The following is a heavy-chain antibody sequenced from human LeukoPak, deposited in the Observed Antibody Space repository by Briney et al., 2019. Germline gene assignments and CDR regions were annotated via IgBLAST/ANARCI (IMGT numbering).Heavy chain of an antibody. Sequence: SVKVSCKASGGTFRNYAISWVRQAPGQGLEWMGGIIPIFGTADYAQKFQGRVTITADESTSTAYMEVSSLRSEDTAVYYCASSPALFGTSGDNWFDPWGQGTLVTVSS. CDR1: GGTFRNYA. V-gene: IGHV1-69*13. J-gene: IGHJ5*02. CDR3: ASSPALFGTSGDNWFDP. D-gene: IGHD2-2*01. CDR2: IIPIFGTA.